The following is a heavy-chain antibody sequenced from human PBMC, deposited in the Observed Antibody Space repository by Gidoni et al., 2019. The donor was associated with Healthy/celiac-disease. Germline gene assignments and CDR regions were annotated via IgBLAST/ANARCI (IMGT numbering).Heavy chain of an antibody. J-gene: IGHJ5*02. Sequence: QLPLQESGPGLVKPSETLSLTCTVSGCSISSSSYYWGWIRQPPGKGLEWIGSFYYSGSTYYNPSLKSRVTISVDTSKNQFSLKLSSVTAADTAVYYCARHRNAPSLNWFDPWGQGTLVTVSS. V-gene: IGHV4-39*01. D-gene: IGHD2-2*01. CDR2: FYYSGST. CDR1: GCSISSSSYY. CDR3: ARHRNAPSLNWFDP.